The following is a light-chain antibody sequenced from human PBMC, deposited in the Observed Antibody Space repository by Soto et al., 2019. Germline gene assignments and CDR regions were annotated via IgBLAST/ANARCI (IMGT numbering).Light chain of an antibody. CDR3: QQSYTSPFT. CDR1: QTIDTY. Sequence: DIPMTQSPSSLSASVGDRVTITCRASQTIDTYLNWYQQQPGKAPKLLMYAASSLQSGVPSRFSSSGSGTDFTLIINSLQPEDFATYFCQQSYTSPFTFGPGTKVEIK. CDR2: AAS. V-gene: IGKV1-39*01. J-gene: IGKJ3*01.